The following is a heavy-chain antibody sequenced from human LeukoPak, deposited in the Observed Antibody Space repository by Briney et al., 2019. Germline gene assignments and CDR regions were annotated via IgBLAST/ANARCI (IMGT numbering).Heavy chain of an antibody. CDR2: ISYDGSNK. CDR1: GFTFSSYA. Sequence: GGSLRLPCAASGFTFSSYAMHWVRQAPGKGLEWVAVISYDGSNKYYADSVKGRFTISRDNSKNTLYLQMNSLRAEDTAVYYCASTRYFDYWGQGALVTVSS. CDR3: ASTRYFDY. V-gene: IGHV3-30-3*01. J-gene: IGHJ4*02.